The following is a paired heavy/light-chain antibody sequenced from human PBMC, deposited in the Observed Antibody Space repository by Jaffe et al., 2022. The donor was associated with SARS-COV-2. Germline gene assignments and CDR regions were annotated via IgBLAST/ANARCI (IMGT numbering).Light chain of an antibody. CDR2: GAS. V-gene: IGKV1-16*01. J-gene: IGKJ4*01. CDR3: QHYYDYPFT. Sequence: DIQMTQSPSSLSASVGDRVTITCRASRDISNSLAWFQQKPGKAPKSLIYGASGLQSGVPLRFSGSGSGTDFTLTISSLQPEDFATYYCQHYYDYPFTFGGGTKVEIK. CDR1: RDISNS.
Heavy chain of an antibody. J-gene: IGHJ4*02. CDR1: GFMLSDHY. Sequence: EVQLVESGGGLVQPGGSLRLSCAAAGFMLSDHYVDWVRQAPGKGLEWVGRSRNKANSYRPEFAASVKGRFTISRDASKNSVFLQMNSLKNEDTAVYYCARDRPGDPGVWDYWGLGTLVTVSS. CDR2: SRNKANSYRP. CDR3: ARDRPGDPGVWDY. V-gene: IGHV3-72*01. D-gene: IGHD3-3*01.